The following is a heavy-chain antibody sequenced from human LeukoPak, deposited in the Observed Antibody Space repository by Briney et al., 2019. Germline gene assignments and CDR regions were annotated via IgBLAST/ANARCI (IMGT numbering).Heavy chain of an antibody. V-gene: IGHV3-30*02. CDR2: IWYDGSNK. CDR3: AKDQGGNYYYYMDV. J-gene: IGHJ6*03. D-gene: IGHD3-16*01. CDR1: GFTFSNYG. Sequence: GGSLRLSCAASGFTFSNYGMHWVRQAPGKGLEWVAFIWYDGSNKYYADSVKGRFTISRDSSQSALYLQMNSLRAEDTAVYYCAKDQGGNYYYYMDVWGKGTTVTVSS.